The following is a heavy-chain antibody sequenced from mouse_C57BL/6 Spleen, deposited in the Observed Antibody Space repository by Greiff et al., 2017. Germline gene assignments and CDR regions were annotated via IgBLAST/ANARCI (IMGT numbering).Heavy chain of an antibody. CDR1: GYTFTSYG. CDR3: ARGGSSGSACFAY. CDR2: IYPRSGNT. V-gene: IGHV1-81*01. D-gene: IGHD3-2*02. J-gene: IGHJ3*01. Sequence: VQLQQSGAELARPGASVKLSCKASGYTFTSYGIRWVKQRPGQGLEWIGEIYPRSGNTYYNEKFKGKATLTADKSSSTAYMELRSLTSEDSAVYFCARGGSSGSACFAYWGQGTLVTVSA.